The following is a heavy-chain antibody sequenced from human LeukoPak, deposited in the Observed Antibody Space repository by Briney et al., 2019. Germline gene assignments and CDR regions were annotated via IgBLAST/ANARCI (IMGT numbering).Heavy chain of an antibody. CDR3: ARDMGRYCSSTSCYTHYYYYYGMGV. Sequence: GGSLRLSCAASGFTFSSYWMSWVRQAPGKGLEWVANIKQDGSEKYYVDSVKGRFTISRDNAKNSLYLQMNSLRAEDTAVYYCARDMGRYCSSTSCYTHYYYYYGMGVWGQGTTVTVSS. J-gene: IGHJ6*02. CDR2: IKQDGSEK. D-gene: IGHD2-2*02. V-gene: IGHV3-7*01. CDR1: GFTFSSYW.